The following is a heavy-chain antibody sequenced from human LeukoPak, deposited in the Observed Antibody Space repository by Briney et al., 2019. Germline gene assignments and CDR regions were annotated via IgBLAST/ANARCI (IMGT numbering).Heavy chain of an antibody. J-gene: IGHJ4*02. CDR1: GFTFSSFA. CDR2: ISNSGDST. Sequence: GGSLRLSCAASGFTFSSFAMTWVRQAPGQGLEWVSTISNSGDSTYYADSVKSRFTISRGNSKNTLFLQMNSLRAEDTALYYCAKAIYDFWTGGPSCWGQGTLVTVSS. V-gene: IGHV3-23*01. CDR3: AKAIYDFWTGGPSC. D-gene: IGHD3-3*01.